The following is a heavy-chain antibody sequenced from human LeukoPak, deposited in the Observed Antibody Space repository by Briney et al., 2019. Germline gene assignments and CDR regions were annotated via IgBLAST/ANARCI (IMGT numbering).Heavy chain of an antibody. CDR3: ARDPSGSYDY. CDR1: GFTLSTYG. CDR2: ILSNGNDK. D-gene: IGHD1-26*01. V-gene: IGHV3-33*01. Sequence: PGGSLRLSCAASGFTLSTYGMPWIRQAPGKGLEWVAFILSNGNDKFYADSVKGRFTISRDNSKNTLYLQMNSLRAEDTAVYYCARDPSGSYDYWGQGTLVTVSS. J-gene: IGHJ4*02.